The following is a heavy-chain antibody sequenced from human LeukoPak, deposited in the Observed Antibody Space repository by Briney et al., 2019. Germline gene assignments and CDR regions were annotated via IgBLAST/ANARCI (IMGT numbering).Heavy chain of an antibody. CDR3: ARGRRARGDRVYYYYYMDV. Sequence: GASEKVSCKASGYTFTSYDINWVRQATGQGLEWMGWMNPNSGNTGYAQNFQGRVTMTRNTSTSTAYMELSSLRSEDTAVYYCARGRRARGDRVYYYYYMDVWGKGTTVTVSS. J-gene: IGHJ6*03. CDR1: GYTFTSYD. V-gene: IGHV1-8*01. CDR2: MNPNSGNT. D-gene: IGHD5-12*01.